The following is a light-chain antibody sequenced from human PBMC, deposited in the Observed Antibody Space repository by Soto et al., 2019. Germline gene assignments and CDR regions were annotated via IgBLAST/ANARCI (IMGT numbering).Light chain of an antibody. CDR3: QQYNYWPIT. CDR2: GAS. CDR1: QSVADN. J-gene: IGKJ5*01. Sequence: EVVMTHSPATLSLSRVERVTLSCRSSQSVADNLAWFQQKPGQGPRLLIYGASTRATGIPARFSGSGSETDFTLTVSSLRSEDSAVYYCQQYNYWPITFGQGTRLEIK. V-gene: IGKV3-15*01.